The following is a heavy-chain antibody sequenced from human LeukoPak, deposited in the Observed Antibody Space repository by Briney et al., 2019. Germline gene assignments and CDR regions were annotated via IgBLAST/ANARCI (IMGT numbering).Heavy chain of an antibody. J-gene: IGHJ4*02. CDR3: ARIAYCGGDCYTTYFDY. CDR2: ISADNNNR. V-gene: IGHV1-18*01. D-gene: IGHD2-21*01. CDR1: GYIFTDHG. Sequence: ASVKVSCKASGYIFTDHGNSWVRQAPGQGLEWMGWISADNNNRNYAQKLQDRVTMTTDTFTSTAYMELRSLRFDDTAVYYCARIAYCGGDCYTTYFDYWGPGTLVTVSS.